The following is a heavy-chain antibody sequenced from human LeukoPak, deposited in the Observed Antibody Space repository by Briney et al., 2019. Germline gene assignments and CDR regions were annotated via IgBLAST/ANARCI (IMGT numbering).Heavy chain of an antibody. CDR1: GGTFSSYA. J-gene: IGHJ5*02. CDR2: IIPIFGTA. Sequence: ASVKVSCKASGGTFSSYAISWVRQGPGQGREWMGGIIPIFGTANCAQKFKGRVTITADESTSTAYMELSSLRSEDTAVYYCASEVPAAMRNWFDPWGQGTLVTVSS. CDR3: ASEVPAAMRNWFDP. V-gene: IGHV1-69*01. D-gene: IGHD2-2*01.